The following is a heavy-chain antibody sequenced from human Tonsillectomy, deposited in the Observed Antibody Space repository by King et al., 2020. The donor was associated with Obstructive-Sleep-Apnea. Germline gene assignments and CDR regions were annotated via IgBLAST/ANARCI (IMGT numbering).Heavy chain of an antibody. CDR2: ISYSGST. J-gene: IGHJ4*02. Sequence: VQLQESGPGLVKPSETLSLTCTFSGGSINSYYWSWIRQTPGKGLEWIGYISYSGSTNYNPSLKSRVTISVDTSKNQFSLKLSSVTAADTAVYYCARDRVGRDGYNRFDYWGQGTLVTVSS. V-gene: IGHV4-59*01. CDR1: GGSINSYY. D-gene: IGHD5-24*01. CDR3: ARDRVGRDGYNRFDY.